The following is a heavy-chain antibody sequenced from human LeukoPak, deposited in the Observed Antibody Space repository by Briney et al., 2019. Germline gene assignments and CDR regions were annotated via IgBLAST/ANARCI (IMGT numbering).Heavy chain of an antibody. Sequence: SETLSLTCTVSGGSISSGIYYFSWVRQPPGKGLECIGYIYCSGTTHYSPSLKSRVTISVDTSKNQFSLKLSSVTAADTAVYYCARQVGGGATSWFDPWGQGTLVTVSS. J-gene: IGHJ5*02. V-gene: IGHV4-30-4*01. CDR2: IYCSGTT. CDR1: GGSISSGIYY. CDR3: ARQVGGGATSWFDP. D-gene: IGHD3-16*01.